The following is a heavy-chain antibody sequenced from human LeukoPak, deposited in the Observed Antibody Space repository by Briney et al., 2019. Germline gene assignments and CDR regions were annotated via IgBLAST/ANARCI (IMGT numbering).Heavy chain of an antibody. J-gene: IGHJ6*03. V-gene: IGHV4-39*07. D-gene: IGHD6-6*01. CDR3: ARGGDSSSSDYYYYYMDV. Sequence: SETLSLTCTVSGGSISSSSYYWGWIRQPPGKGLEWIGSIYYSGRTYYNPSLKSRVTISVDTSKNQFSLKVTSVTAADTAVYYCARGGDSSSSDYYYYYMDVWGKGTTVTVSS. CDR2: IYYSGRT. CDR1: GGSISSSSYY.